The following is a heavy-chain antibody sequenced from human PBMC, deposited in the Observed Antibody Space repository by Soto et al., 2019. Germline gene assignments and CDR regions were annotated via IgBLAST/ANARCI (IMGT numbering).Heavy chain of an antibody. V-gene: IGHV4-34*01. CDR1: GGSFSGYY. J-gene: IGHJ4*02. D-gene: IGHD2-15*01. CDR2: INHSGST. Sequence: QVQLQQWGAGLLKPSETLSLTCAVYGGSFSGYYWSWIRQPPGKGLEWIGEINHSGSTNYNPSLKSRVTISVDTSKNQFSLKLSSGTAADTAVYYCARAAPRYCSGGSCYSGRYYWGQGTLVTVSS. CDR3: ARAAPRYCSGGSCYSGRYY.